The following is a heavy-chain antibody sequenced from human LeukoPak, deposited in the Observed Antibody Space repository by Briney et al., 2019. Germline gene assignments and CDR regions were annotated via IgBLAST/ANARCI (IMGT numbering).Heavy chain of an antibody. D-gene: IGHD3-3*01. CDR3: AAEGYYDTCCWFDV. CDR2: ATPGSTNI. CDR1: GFGFSAST. J-gene: IGHJ5*02. V-gene: IGHV1-58*01. Sequence: SLKVSCTASGFGFSASTCHRVGQSGGQALQWIGWATPGSTNIQHAEESQQRITIVRHLSTNTAYMELTNQRSDDTAVYYCAAEGYYDTCCWFDVWGQGTLISVSS.